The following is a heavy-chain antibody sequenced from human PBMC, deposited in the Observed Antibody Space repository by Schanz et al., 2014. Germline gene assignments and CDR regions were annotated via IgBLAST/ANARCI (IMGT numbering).Heavy chain of an antibody. CDR1: GGSISASY. D-gene: IGHD1-1*01. J-gene: IGHJ4*02. Sequence: QVQLQESGPGLVKPSETLSLTCTVSGGSISASYWGWIRQPPGKGLEWIAYIYYSGSTNYNPSLRGRATISVDPPKTLSPQKLSSGTAADTAVYYCARHLFGTDYWGQGALVTVSS. CDR3: ARHLFGTDY. CDR2: IYYSGST. V-gene: IGHV4-59*08.